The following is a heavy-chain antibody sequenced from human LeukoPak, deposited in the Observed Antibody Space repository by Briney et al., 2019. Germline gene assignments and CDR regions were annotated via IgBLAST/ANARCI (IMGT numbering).Heavy chain of an antibody. J-gene: IGHJ6*02. Sequence: GGSLRLSCAASGFTFSNYGMHWVRQSPGKGLEWMTFISYDGTNKDYADSVKGRFTVSRDNSKNTLYLQMNSLRTEDTAVYYCATDLGSLVGGPPEAMDVWGQGTTVTMSS. D-gene: IGHD1-26*01. V-gene: IGHV3-30*03. CDR2: ISYDGTNK. CDR1: GFTFSNYG. CDR3: ATDLGSLVGGPPEAMDV.